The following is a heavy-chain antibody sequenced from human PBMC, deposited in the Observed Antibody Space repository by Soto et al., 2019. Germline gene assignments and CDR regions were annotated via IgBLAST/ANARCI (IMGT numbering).Heavy chain of an antibody. CDR3: ARESDPGSSWYVDY. CDR2: IWYDGSNK. CDR1: GFTFSSYG. V-gene: IGHV3-33*01. D-gene: IGHD6-13*01. Sequence: VQLVESGGGVVQPGRSLRLSCAASGFTFSSYGMHWVRQAPGKGLEWVAVIWYDGSNKYYADSVKGRFTISRDNSKNTLYLQMNSLRAEDTAVYYCARESDPGSSWYVDYWGQGTLVTVSS. J-gene: IGHJ4*02.